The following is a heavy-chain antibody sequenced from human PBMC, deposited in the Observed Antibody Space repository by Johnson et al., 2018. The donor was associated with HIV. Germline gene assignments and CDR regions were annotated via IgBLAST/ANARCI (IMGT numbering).Heavy chain of an antibody. CDR2: ISGSGGST. CDR3: AKGRYSSSWYLAGAFDI. D-gene: IGHD6-13*01. J-gene: IGHJ3*02. CDR1: GFAFSSYA. V-gene: IGHV3-23*04. Sequence: VQLVESGGGLVKPGGSLRLSCAASGFAFSSYAMTWVRQAPGKGLEWVSSISGSGGSTYYADSVKGQFTISRDNSKNTLYLQMSSLRAEDTAIYYCAKGRYSSSWYLAGAFDIWGQGTMVTVSS.